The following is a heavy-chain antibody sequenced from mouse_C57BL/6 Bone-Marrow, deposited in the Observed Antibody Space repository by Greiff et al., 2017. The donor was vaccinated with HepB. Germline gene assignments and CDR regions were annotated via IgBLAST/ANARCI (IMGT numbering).Heavy chain of an antibody. V-gene: IGHV1-59*01. Sequence: QLQQPGAELVRPGTSVKLSCKASGYTFTSYWMHWVKQRPGQGLEWIGVIDPSDSYTNYNQKFKGKATLTVDTSSSTAYMQLSSLTSEDSAVYYCASKGDYYGSSYWYFDVWGTGTTVTVSS. CDR2: IDPSDSYT. D-gene: IGHD1-1*01. J-gene: IGHJ1*03. CDR1: GYTFTSYW. CDR3: ASKGDYYGSSYWYFDV.